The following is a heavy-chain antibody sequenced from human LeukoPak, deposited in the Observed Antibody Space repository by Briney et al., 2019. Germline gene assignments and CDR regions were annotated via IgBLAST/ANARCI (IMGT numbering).Heavy chain of an antibody. CDR1: GGSFSGYY. Sequence: SETLSLTCAVYGGSFSGYYWSWIRQPPGKGLEWIGEINHSGSTNYNPSLKSRVTISVDTSKNQFSLKLSSVTAADTAVYYCARIGPWGNQVSYYYYYGMDVWGQGTTVTVSS. J-gene: IGHJ6*02. D-gene: IGHD3-16*01. CDR2: INHSGST. CDR3: ARIGPWGNQVSYYYYYGMDV. V-gene: IGHV4-34*01.